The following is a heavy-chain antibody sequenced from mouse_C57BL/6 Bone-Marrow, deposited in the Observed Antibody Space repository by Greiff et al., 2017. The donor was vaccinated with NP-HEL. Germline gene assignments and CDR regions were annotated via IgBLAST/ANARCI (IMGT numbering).Heavy chain of an antibody. CDR2: IDPSDSYT. CDR3: ARYDYDLYFDY. D-gene: IGHD2-4*01. J-gene: IGHJ2*01. V-gene: IGHV1-69*01. CDR1: GYTFTSYW. Sequence: QVHVKQPGAELVMPGASVKLSCKASGYTFTSYWMHWVKQRPGQGLEWIGEIDPSDSYTNYNQKFKGKSTLTVDKSSSTAYMQLSSLTSEDSAVYYCARYDYDLYFDYWGQGTTLTVSS.